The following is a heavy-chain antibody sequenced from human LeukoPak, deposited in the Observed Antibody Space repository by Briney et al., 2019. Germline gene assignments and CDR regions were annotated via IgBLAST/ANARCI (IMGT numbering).Heavy chain of an antibody. CDR1: GYTFTSYG. V-gene: IGHV1-18*01. CDR3: ARDSLDCSSSTCRSTDY. D-gene: IGHD2-2*01. CDR2: ISAYNGNT. J-gene: IGHJ4*02. Sequence: ASVKVSCKASGYTFTSYGISWVRQAPGQGLEWMGWISAYNGNTNYAQKLQGRVTMTTDTSTSTAYMELSRLRSDDTAVYYCARDSLDCSSSTCRSTDYWGQGTLVTVSS.